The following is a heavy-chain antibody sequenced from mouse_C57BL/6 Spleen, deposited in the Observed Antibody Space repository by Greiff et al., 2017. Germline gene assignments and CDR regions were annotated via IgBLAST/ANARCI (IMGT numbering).Heavy chain of an antibody. V-gene: IGHV1-7*01. J-gene: IGHJ4*01. CDR2: ITPSSGYT. Sequence: VQLQQSGAELAKPGASVKLSCKASGYTFTSSWMNWVQQRPGQGLEWIGYITPSSGYTKYNQKCKDKATLTADKSSSTAYMQRRSLTYEDSAVYYCARSITTVVAYYAMDYWGQGTSVTVSS. CDR3: ARSITTVVAYYAMDY. D-gene: IGHD1-1*01. CDR1: GYTFTSSW.